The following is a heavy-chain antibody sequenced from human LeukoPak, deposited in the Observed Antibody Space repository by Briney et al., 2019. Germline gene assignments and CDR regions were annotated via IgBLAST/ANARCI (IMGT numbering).Heavy chain of an antibody. CDR1: GFAFRSYW. CDR2: IKQDGSEK. CDR3: ARPKGDY. Sequence: GGSLRLSCAASGFAFRSYWMHWVRQAPGKGLEWVANIKQDGSEKNYVDSVKGRFTISGDNAKNSLYLEMNSLRVEDTAVYYCARPKGDYWGQGTLVTVSS. V-gene: IGHV3-7*01. J-gene: IGHJ4*02.